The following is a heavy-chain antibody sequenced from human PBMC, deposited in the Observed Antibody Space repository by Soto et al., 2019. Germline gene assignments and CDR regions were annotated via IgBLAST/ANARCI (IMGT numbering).Heavy chain of an antibody. CDR3: ARTLSGFTYGSRQFYCDY. CDR2: LLPAGTT. D-gene: IGHD3-10*01. CDR1: GDPITSYF. Sequence: SESLSLTCTVSGDPITSYFWSCIRQRAGKGLGWIRHLLPAGTTSLNTALESRLSMSIDTSKNQFSLTLTSVTAADTAMYYCARTLSGFTYGSRQFYCDYWGQGSLVTVSS. J-gene: IGHJ4*02. V-gene: IGHV4-4*07.